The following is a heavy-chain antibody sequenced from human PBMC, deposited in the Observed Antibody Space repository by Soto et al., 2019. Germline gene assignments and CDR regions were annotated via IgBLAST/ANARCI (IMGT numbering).Heavy chain of an antibody. CDR1: GGSISSYY. J-gene: IGHJ3*02. D-gene: IGHD3-10*01. CDR3: ARDTGGDTAFDI. CDR2: IYYSGST. V-gene: IGHV4-59*01. Sequence: SETLSLTCTVSGGSISSYYWSWIRQPPGKGLEWIGYIYYSGSTNYNPSLKSRVTISVDTSKNQFSLKLSSVTAADTAVYYCARDTGGDTAFDIWGQGTMVTVSS.